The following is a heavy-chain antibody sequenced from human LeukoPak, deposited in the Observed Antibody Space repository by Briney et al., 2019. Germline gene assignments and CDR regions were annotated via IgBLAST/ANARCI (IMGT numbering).Heavy chain of an antibody. CDR3: ARGDFESGTYNHAFDI. CDR1: GFTVSSNY. CDR2: IKPDGSEK. Sequence: GGSLRLSCAASGFTVSSNYMSWVRQAPGKGLEWVANIKPDGSEKFSVDSVKGRFTISRDNAKNSLYLQMNSLRVDDTAVYYCARGDFESGTYNHAFDIWGQGTMVTVS. V-gene: IGHV3-7*01. J-gene: IGHJ3*02. D-gene: IGHD1-26*01.